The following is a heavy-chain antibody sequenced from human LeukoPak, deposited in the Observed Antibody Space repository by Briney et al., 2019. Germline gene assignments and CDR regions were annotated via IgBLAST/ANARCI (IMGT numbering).Heavy chain of an antibody. J-gene: IGHJ3*02. CDR3: GRGGSPPEALGDTFDI. D-gene: IGHD1-26*01. Sequence: PGGSQRLSCAASGFTFSNYWMHWVRQGPGKGLVWVSCISSDGSSTRYADSVKDRLTISRDNAKNTLYLQMNSLRAEDTAVYYCGRGGSPPEALGDTFDIWGQGTMVTVSS. V-gene: IGHV3-74*01. CDR1: GFTFSNYW. CDR2: ISSDGSST.